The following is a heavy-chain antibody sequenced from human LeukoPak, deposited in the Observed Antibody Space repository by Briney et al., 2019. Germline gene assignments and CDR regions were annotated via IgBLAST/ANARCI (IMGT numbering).Heavy chain of an antibody. Sequence: ASVKVSCKASGYTFTTYAMNWVRQAPGQGLEWMGWINTNTGNPTYTQGFTGRFVFSLDTSVSTAYLQISSLKAEDTAVYYCARFSEWLDLDYWGQGTLVTVSS. V-gene: IGHV7-4-1*02. CDR1: GYTFTTYA. D-gene: IGHD6-19*01. CDR3: ARFSEWLDLDY. J-gene: IGHJ4*02. CDR2: INTNTGNP.